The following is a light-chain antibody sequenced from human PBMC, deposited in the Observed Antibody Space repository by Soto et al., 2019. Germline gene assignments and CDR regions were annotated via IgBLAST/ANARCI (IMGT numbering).Light chain of an antibody. J-gene: IGLJ1*01. CDR3: GSYTNTTYV. Sequence: QSALTQPASVSGSPGQSITISCTAASTDADDYYLVSWYQHHPGKAPKLIIYEVSNRPSGVSHRFSASMSGNTASLTISGLQAEDEADYYCGSYTNTTYVFGTGTKVTVL. CDR2: EVS. CDR1: STDADDYYL. V-gene: IGLV2-14*01.